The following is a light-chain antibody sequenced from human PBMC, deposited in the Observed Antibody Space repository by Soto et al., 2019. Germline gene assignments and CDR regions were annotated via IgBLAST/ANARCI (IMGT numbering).Light chain of an antibody. V-gene: IGKV1-39*01. Sequence: IQITQSPSSLSASVGDRVPITCRASQSISSYLNWYQQKQGKAPKLLIYAASSLQSGVPSRFSVIGSGTDVTINLSSLQPEDGETYDGQQSYSTPITFGQGTRREIK. CDR2: AAS. J-gene: IGKJ5*01. CDR3: QQSYSTPIT. CDR1: QSISSY.